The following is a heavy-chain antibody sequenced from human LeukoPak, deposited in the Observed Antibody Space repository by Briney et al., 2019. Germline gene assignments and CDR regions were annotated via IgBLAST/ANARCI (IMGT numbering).Heavy chain of an antibody. J-gene: IGHJ4*02. CDR3: ARGGYSRSGRGGPFDY. CDR1: GGSFSGYY. D-gene: IGHD6-13*01. CDR2: INHSGST. V-gene: IGHV4-34*01. Sequence: SETLSLTCAVYGGSFSGYYWSWIRQPPGKGLEWIGEINHSGSTNYNPSLKSRVTISVDTSKNQFSLKLSSVTAADTAVYYCARGGYSRSGRGGPFDYWGQGTRFTASP.